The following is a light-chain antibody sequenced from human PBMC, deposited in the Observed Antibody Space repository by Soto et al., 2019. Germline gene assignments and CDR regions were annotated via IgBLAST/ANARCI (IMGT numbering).Light chain of an antibody. CDR2: QDS. CDR3: QAWDSSSLV. J-gene: IGLJ1*01. CDR1: TLGDKY. V-gene: IGLV3-1*01. Sequence: SSELTQPPSVSVSPGQTASITCSGDTLGDKYACWYQQKPGQSPVLVIYQDSKRPSRIPGRFSGSNSGNTATLTISGTQAMDEAYYYCQAWDSSSLVFGTGTQLTVL.